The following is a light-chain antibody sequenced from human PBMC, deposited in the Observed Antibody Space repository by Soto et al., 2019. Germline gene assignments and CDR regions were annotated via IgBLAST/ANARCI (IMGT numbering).Light chain of an antibody. CDR1: SSNIGAGYD. V-gene: IGLV1-40*01. CDR3: QSYDSSLSGYV. CDR2: GNS. J-gene: IGLJ1*01. Sequence: QSVLKQPLSVSGVPGQRVTISCTGSSSNIGAGYDVHWYQQLPGTAPKLLIYGNSNRPSGVPDRFSGSKSGTSASLAITGLQAEDEADYYCQSYDSSLSGYVFGTGTKVTVL.